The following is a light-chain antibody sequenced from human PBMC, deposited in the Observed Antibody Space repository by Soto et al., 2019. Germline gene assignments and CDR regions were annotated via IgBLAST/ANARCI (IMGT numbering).Light chain of an antibody. Sequence: QSVLTQPPSASGTPGQRVTISCSGSSSNIGSNYVYWYQQLPGTAPKLLTYRSNQRPSGVPDRLSGSKSGTSASLAISGLRSEDEADYYCAAWDDSLSAVVFGGGTKLTVL. CDR1: SSNIGSNY. J-gene: IGLJ3*02. CDR3: AAWDDSLSAVV. CDR2: RSN. V-gene: IGLV1-47*01.